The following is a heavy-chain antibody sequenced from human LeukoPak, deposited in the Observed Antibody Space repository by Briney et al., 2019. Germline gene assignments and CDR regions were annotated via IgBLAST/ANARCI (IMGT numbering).Heavy chain of an antibody. V-gene: IGHV4-59*01. J-gene: IGHJ2*01. CDR2: IYYTGST. D-gene: IGHD3-3*01. CDR3: ARGIVSGVVIPYWYIDL. CDR1: GGSINNYY. Sequence: PSETLSLTCTVSGGSINNYYWNWIRQSPGKGLEWIGYIYYTGSTNYSPSLKNRVTISVDTSTTQFSLRLSSVTAADTAVYYCARGIVSGVVIPYWYIDLWGRGTLVTVPS.